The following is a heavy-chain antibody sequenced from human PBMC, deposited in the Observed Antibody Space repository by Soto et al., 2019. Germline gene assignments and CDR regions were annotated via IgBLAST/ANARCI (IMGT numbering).Heavy chain of an antibody. CDR1: GFTFSDYY. D-gene: IGHD2-8*01. CDR2: ISSSGSTI. V-gene: IGHV3-11*01. Sequence: GGSLRLSCAASGFTFSDYYMSWIRQAPGKGLEWVSYISSSGSTIYYADSVKGRFTISRDNAKNSLYLQMNSLRAEDTAVYYWARFGVDSTNGVCPGRRPNPLKYYYYYYMDVWGKGTTVTVSS. CDR3: ARFGVDSTNGVCPGRRPNPLKYYYYYYMDV. J-gene: IGHJ6*03.